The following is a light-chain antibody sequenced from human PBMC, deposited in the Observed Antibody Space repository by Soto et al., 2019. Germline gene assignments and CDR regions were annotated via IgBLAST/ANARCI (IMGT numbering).Light chain of an antibody. CDR2: KAS. J-gene: IGKJ5*01. CDR3: QQYEIYPIT. CDR1: QNINSW. V-gene: IGKV1-5*03. Sequence: DIQMTQSPSTLSASVGDRVTITCRASQNINSWLAWYQQKPGKAPKRLIYKASSLESGVPSRFSGSGSGTEFTLTISRLHPDDFAAYYCQQYEIYPITFGQGTRLEIK.